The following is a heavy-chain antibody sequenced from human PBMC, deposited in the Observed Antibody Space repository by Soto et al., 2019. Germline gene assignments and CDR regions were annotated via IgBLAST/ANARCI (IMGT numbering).Heavy chain of an antibody. V-gene: IGHV3-49*04. CDR2: IEGKVYGGTT. J-gene: IGHJ4*02. Sequence: GSVRLSCTASGFTFGDSTMNWVRQAPRKGLEWVGFIEGKVYGGTTEYAASVIGRFSISRDDSKSVAYLQMNSLKTEDTAVYYCVRSGYDSGSGSYYYGRDFDSRGQGTLVTVSS. CDR1: GFTFGDST. D-gene: IGHD3-10*01. CDR3: VRSGYDSGSGSYYYGRDFDS.